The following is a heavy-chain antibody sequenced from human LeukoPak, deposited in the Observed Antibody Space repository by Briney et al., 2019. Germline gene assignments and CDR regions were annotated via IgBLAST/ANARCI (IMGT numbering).Heavy chain of an antibody. D-gene: IGHD2-8*01. CDR3: AKALCINGICEWFDP. J-gene: IGHJ5*02. CDR1: GASISSGTYF. CDR2: IQTSGVT. Sequence: PSETLSLTCTVSGASISSGTYFWRWIRQPAGTGLEWIGRIQTSGVTKYNPSLKSRVTVSMDTSKNQFSLMLRSVTAADTAVYYCAKALCINGICEWFDPWGQGTLVTVSS. V-gene: IGHV4-61*02.